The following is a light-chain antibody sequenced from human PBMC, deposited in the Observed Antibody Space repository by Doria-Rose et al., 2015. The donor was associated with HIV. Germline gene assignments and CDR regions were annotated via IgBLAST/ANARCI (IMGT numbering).Light chain of an antibody. V-gene: IGKV3-20*01. Sequence: TQSPGTLSLSPGERATLSCRASQSFSSTYLAWYQRKPGKAPSLLIYDGSTRATGIPDRFSASGSGTDFTLTINRLEPEDFALYYCHQYGTSRTFGQGTRVEI. J-gene: IGKJ1*01. CDR3: HQYGTSRT. CDR2: DGS. CDR1: QSFSSTY.